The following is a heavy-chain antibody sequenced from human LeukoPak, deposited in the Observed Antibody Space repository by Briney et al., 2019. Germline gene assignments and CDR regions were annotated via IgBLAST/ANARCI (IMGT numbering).Heavy chain of an antibody. V-gene: IGHV4-4*02. D-gene: IGHD3-10*01. CDR1: GGSIDSSNW. CDR3: ASAQWFGETPYYFGY. CDR2: IYHSGST. Sequence: SGTLSLTCAVSGGSIDSSNWWSWVRQPPGKGLEWIGEIYHSGSTNYNPSLKSRVTISIDKSKNQFSLKLNSVTAADTAVYYCASAQWFGETPYYFGYWGQGTLVTVSS. J-gene: IGHJ4*02.